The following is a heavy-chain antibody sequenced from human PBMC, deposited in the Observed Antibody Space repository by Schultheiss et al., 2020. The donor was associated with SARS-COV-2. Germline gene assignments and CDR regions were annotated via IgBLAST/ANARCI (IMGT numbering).Heavy chain of an antibody. D-gene: IGHD2-15*01. Sequence: SQTLSLTCTVSGDSISSEGYYWNWIRQHPGKGLEWIGYIYYSGSTYYNPSLKSRVTISVDTSKNQFSLKLSSVTAADTAVYYCARDFRYCSGGSCYYYYYGMDVWGQGTTVTVSS. CDR1: GDSISSEGYY. V-gene: IGHV4-31*03. CDR3: ARDFRYCSGGSCYYYYYGMDV. CDR2: IYYSGST. J-gene: IGHJ6*02.